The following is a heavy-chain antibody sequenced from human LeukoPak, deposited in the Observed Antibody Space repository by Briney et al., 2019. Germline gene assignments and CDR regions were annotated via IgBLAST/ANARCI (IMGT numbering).Heavy chain of an antibody. Sequence: PSGTLSLTCAVYGGSFSGYYWSWIRQPPGKGLEWIGEINHSGSTNYNPSLKSRVTISVDTSKNQFSLKLSSVTAADTAVYYCARVGELTIFGVVILRDWFDPWGQGTLVTVSS. CDR3: ARVGELTIFGVVILRDWFDP. V-gene: IGHV4-34*01. CDR2: INHSGST. CDR1: GGSFSGYY. J-gene: IGHJ5*02. D-gene: IGHD3-3*01.